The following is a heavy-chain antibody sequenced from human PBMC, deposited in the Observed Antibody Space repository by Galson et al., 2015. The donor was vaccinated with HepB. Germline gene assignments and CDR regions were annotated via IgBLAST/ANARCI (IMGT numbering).Heavy chain of an antibody. V-gene: IGHV3-23*01. J-gene: IGHJ4*02. Sequence: SLRLPCAASGFTFSNYAMNWVRQAPGKGLEWVSAIVYSGASTFYADSVKGRFTISRDNSKNTLYLQMNSLRAEDTATYYRVKGETGVDYWGQGALVTVSS. CDR3: VKGETGVDY. CDR2: IVYSGAST. CDR1: GFTFSNYA.